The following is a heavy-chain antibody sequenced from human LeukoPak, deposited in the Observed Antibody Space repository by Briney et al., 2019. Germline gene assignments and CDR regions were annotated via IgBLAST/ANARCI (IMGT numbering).Heavy chain of an antibody. J-gene: IGHJ4*02. D-gene: IGHD3-10*01. CDR1: GYTFTSYG. Sequence: GASVKVSCKASGYTFTSYGISWVRQAPGQGLEWMGWISAYNGNTNYAQKLQGRVTMTTDTSTTTAYMELWSLRSDDTAVYYCARISLWFGELLAKRYFDYWGQGTLVTVSS. CDR3: ARISLWFGELLAKRYFDY. V-gene: IGHV1-18*01. CDR2: ISAYNGNT.